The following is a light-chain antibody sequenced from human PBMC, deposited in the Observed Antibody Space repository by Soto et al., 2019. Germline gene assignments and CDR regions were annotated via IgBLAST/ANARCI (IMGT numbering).Light chain of an antibody. J-gene: IGLJ3*02. CDR3: AAWDNSLTWL. CDR1: SSNIGSNF. CDR2: RTT. Sequence: QAVVTQPPSASETPGQRVTISCSGASSNIGSNFVYWYQHLPGTAPKLLIYRTTQRPSGVPDRFSGSKSGASASLAISGLRSEDEADYYCAAWDNSLTWLFGGGTKLTVL. V-gene: IGLV1-47*01.